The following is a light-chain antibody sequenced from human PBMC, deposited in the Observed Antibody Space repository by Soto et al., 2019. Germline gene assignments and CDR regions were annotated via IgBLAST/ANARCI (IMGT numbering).Light chain of an antibody. CDR2: EVN. J-gene: IGLJ2*01. Sequence: QSVLTQPPSASGSPGQSVAISCTGTSSDVGAYDYVSWYQQNPGNAPKLMIFEVNKRPSGVPDRFSGSKSGNTASLTVSGLQAEDEADYYCSSFAGINNVLFGGGTKVTVL. V-gene: IGLV2-8*01. CDR3: SSFAGINNVL. CDR1: SSDVGAYDY.